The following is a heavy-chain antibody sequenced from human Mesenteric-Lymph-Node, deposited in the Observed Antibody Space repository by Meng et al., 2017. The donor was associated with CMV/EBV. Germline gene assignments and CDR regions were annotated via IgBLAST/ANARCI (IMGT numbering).Heavy chain of an antibody. CDR3: ARLPLLYYYYGMDV. D-gene: IGHD2-21*01. J-gene: IGHJ6*02. V-gene: IGHV4-39*07. CDR2: INHSGST. CDR1: VTSISDGPISSSNNH. Sequence: SETLSLTCTVSVTSISDGPISSSNNHWGWIRQPPGKGLEWIGEINHSGSTNYNPSLKSRVTISVDTSKNQFSLKLSSVTAADTAVYYCARLPLLYYYYGMDVWGQGTTVTVSS.